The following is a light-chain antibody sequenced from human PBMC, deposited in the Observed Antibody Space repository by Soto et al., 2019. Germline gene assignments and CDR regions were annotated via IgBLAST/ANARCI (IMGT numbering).Light chain of an antibody. Sequence: DIVVTQSPVSLAVPLGERATINCKSSQSVLYSPDNKNYLAWYQQKPGQPPKLLIYWASTRASGVPARFNGSGSGTDFTLTISSLQADDVALYYCQQYYSLPLTFGGGTKEENK. J-gene: IGKJ4*01. V-gene: IGKV4-1*01. CDR1: QSVLYSPDNKNY. CDR2: WAS. CDR3: QQYYSLPLT.